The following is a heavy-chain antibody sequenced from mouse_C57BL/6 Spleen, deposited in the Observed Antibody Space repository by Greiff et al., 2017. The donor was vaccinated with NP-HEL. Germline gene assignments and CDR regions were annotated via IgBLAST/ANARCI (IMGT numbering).Heavy chain of an antibody. CDR3: ASNYYGIPFAY. CDR2: ISYDGSN. D-gene: IGHD1-1*01. CDR1: GYSITSGYY. J-gene: IGHJ3*01. Sequence: EVQLQQSGPGLVKPSQSLSLTCSVTGYSITSGYYWNWIRQFPGNKLEWMGYISYDGSNNYNPSLKNRIPITRDTSKNQFFLKLNSVTTEDTAAYYGASNYYGIPFAYWGQGTLVTVSA. V-gene: IGHV3-6*01.